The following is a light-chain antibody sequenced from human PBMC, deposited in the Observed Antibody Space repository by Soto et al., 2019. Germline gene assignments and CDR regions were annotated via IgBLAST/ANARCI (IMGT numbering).Light chain of an antibody. CDR2: VAS. J-gene: IGKJ1*01. CDR1: QDIGHD. V-gene: IGKV1-6*01. CDR3: LQDYNHPWA. Sequence: AIQMTQSPSSLSASVGDRVTITCRASQDIGHDLAWYQHQAGKAPKILIYVASNLQSGVPSRFSGSGSGTDFTLTISSLQPEDFATYYCLQDYNHPWAFGQGTKVEVK.